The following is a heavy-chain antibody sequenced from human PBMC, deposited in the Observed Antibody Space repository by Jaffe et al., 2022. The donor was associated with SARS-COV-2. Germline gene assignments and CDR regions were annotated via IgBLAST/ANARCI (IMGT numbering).Heavy chain of an antibody. J-gene: IGHJ2*01. Sequence: EVQLLESGGGLVQPGGSLRLSCAASGFTFSSYAMSWVRQAPGKGLEWVSAISGSGGSTYYADSVKGRFTISRDNSKNTLYLQMNSLRAEDTAVYYCAKDLIDYGYGSYWYFDLWGRGTLVTVSS. CDR3: AKDLIDYGYGSYWYFDL. V-gene: IGHV3-23*01. D-gene: IGHD5-18*01. CDR2: ISGSGGST. CDR1: GFTFSSYA.